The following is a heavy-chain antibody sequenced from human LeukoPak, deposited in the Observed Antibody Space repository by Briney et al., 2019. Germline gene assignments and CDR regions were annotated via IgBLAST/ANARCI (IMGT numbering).Heavy chain of an antibody. D-gene: IGHD6-19*01. J-gene: IGHJ4*02. CDR1: GFNVSSNY. V-gene: IGHV3-53*04. CDR2: LYGAGST. CDR3: AGGGTPGFSTGRIDY. Sequence: PGGSLRLSCAASGFNVSSNYMSWVRQAPGKGLEWVSVLYGAGSTYYADSVKGRFTISRHDSQNPLFFQINSLGAEDTAVYYCAGGGTPGFSTGRIDYWGQGTLVTVSS.